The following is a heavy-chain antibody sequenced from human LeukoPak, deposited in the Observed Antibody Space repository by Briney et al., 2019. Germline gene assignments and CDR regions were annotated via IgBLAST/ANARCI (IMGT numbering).Heavy chain of an antibody. D-gene: IGHD4-17*01. Sequence: ASVKVSCKASGYTFTSYDINWVRQATGQGLEWMGWMNPNSGNTGYAQKFQGRVTMTRNTSISTAYMELSSLRSEDTAVYYCAKGISLYGDYAVVDYWGQGTLVTVSS. CDR2: MNPNSGNT. CDR3: AKGISLYGDYAVVDY. J-gene: IGHJ4*02. V-gene: IGHV1-8*01. CDR1: GYTFTSYD.